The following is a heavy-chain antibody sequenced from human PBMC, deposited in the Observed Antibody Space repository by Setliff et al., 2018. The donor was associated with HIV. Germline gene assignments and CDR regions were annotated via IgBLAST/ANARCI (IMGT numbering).Heavy chain of an antibody. CDR1: GFTFSNYA. J-gene: IGHJ4*02. D-gene: IGHD3-22*01. Sequence: PGGSLRLSCAASGFTFSNYAMGWVRQGPGKGLEWVSTVGAVGSPTHYAESVRGRFTISKDNSKSTLSLQMNSLREEDTAVYFCAKDRYYDSSGSPFDYWGQGTLVTVSS. V-gene: IGHV3-23*01. CDR2: VGAVGSPT. CDR3: AKDRYYDSSGSPFDY.